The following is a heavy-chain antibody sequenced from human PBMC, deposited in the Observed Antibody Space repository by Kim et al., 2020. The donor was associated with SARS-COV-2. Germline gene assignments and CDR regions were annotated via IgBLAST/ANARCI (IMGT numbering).Heavy chain of an antibody. Sequence: YADSVKGRFTISRDNSKNTLYLQMNSLRAEDTAVYYCAKDNLPYYYGMDVWGQGTTVTVSS. D-gene: IGHD1-20*01. J-gene: IGHJ6*02. V-gene: IGHV3-30*02. CDR3: AKDNLPYYYGMDV.